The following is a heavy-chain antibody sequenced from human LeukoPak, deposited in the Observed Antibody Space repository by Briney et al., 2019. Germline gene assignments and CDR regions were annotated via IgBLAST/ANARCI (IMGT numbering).Heavy chain of an antibody. CDR2: IYYSRST. Sequence: SQTLSLTCTVSGGSISSGGQFWSWIRQHPGKGLEWIGYIYYSRSTSYNPSLKSRVALSVDTSKNQFSLKLNSVTAADTAVYYCARGLGGGYIYIPGAHYFGYWGQGVLVTVSS. J-gene: IGHJ4*02. CDR3: ARGLGGGYIYIPGAHYFGY. D-gene: IGHD5-24*01. V-gene: IGHV4-31*03. CDR1: GGSISSGGQF.